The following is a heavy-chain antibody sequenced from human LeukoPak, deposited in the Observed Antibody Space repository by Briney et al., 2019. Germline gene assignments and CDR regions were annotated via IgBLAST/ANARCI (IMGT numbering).Heavy chain of an antibody. CDR3: AKDYMIWGVNNFEY. V-gene: IGHV3-23*01. J-gene: IGHJ4*02. D-gene: IGHD3-10*01. CDR1: GFTFSSYP. CDR2: ISGSGDNT. Sequence: GGSLRPSCAASGFTFSSYPMSWVRQAPGKGLEWVSSISGSGDNTYYADSVKGRFTISRDNSKNTLYLQFNRLRDEDTAVYYCAKDYMIWGVNNFEYWGQGTQVTVSS.